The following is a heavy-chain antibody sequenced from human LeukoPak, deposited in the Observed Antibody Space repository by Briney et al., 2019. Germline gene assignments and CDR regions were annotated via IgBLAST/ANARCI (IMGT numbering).Heavy chain of an antibody. D-gene: IGHD6-13*01. CDR2: IYHSGTT. Sequence: SETLSLTCVVSGDSISSSNWWSWVRQPPGKGLEWIGEIYHSGTTNYNPSLKSRVTISVDTSKNQFSLKLSSVTAADTAVYYCARAGYSSSWYHYYYYMDVWGKGTTVTVSS. CDR3: ARAGYSSSWYHYYYYMDV. CDR1: GDSISSSNW. J-gene: IGHJ6*03. V-gene: IGHV4-4*02.